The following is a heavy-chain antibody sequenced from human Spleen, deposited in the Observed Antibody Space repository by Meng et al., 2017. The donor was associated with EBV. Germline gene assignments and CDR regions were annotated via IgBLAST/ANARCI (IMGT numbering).Heavy chain of an antibody. CDR3: ARAAATVDF. Sequence: QFVRSGAEVKSPGSSVGVPCKASAATFNTYATSWVRQAPGQGLEWMGWISPHNDDTNYAQNLQGRLTMTKDTSTSTAYMELRSLRSDDTAVYYCARAAATVDFWGQGTLVTVSS. CDR2: ISPHNDDT. V-gene: IGHV1-18*01. CDR1: AATFNTYA. D-gene: IGHD4-17*01. J-gene: IGHJ4*02.